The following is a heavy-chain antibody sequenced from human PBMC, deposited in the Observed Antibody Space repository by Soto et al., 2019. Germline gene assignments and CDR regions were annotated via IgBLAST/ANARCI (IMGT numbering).Heavy chain of an antibody. V-gene: IGHV3-23*01. CDR3: AGRYCYGSSGTDY. CDR2: ISGSGGST. D-gene: IGHD3-22*01. J-gene: IGHJ4*02. CDR1: GFTFSSDA. Sequence: GGSLRLSCAASGFTFSSDAMSWVRQAPGKGLEWVSAISGSGGSTYYADSVKGRFTISRDNSKNTLYLQMNSLRAEETAVYYCAGRYCYGSSGTDYWGQGTLVTVSS.